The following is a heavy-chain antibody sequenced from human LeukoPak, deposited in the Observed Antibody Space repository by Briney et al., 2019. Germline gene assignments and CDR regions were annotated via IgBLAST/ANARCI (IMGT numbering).Heavy chain of an antibody. CDR2: ISGSGGST. CDR3: AKDHPEYSSSVVGNFDY. J-gene: IGHJ4*02. V-gene: IGHV3-23*01. Sequence: GGSLRPSCAASGFTFSSYAMSWVRQAPGKGLEWVSAISGSGGSTYYADSVKGRFTISRDNSKNTLYLQMNSLRAEDTAVYYCAKDHPEYSSSVVGNFDYWGQGTLVTVSS. CDR1: GFTFSSYA. D-gene: IGHD6-6*01.